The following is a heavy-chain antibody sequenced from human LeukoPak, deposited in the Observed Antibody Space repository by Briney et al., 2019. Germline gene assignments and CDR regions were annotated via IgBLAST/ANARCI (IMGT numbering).Heavy chain of an antibody. Sequence: GESLKISCKGSGYSFTDYWIGWVRQMPGKGLEWMGIIYPGDSDTRYSPSFQGQVTISADKSISTAYLQWSSLKASDTAMYYCARHLLYGSGSYYWGPWGQGTLVTVSS. CDR2: IYPGDSDT. CDR1: GYSFTDYW. V-gene: IGHV5-51*01. J-gene: IGHJ5*02. D-gene: IGHD3-10*01. CDR3: ARHLLYGSGSYYWGP.